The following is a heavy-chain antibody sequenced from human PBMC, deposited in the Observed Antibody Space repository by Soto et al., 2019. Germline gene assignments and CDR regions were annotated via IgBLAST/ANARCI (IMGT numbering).Heavy chain of an antibody. CDR3: ARNMDYYYGPGSGNGHGF. Sequence: QVQLVQSGAEVKEPGDSVRVSCEASGYTFTAYYIHWVRQAPGQGLEWMGWINPKIGDTTYAQDFQGRVSRTRDMSISTVYMELSRLTSDDTAIYYCARNMDYYYGPGSGNGHGFWGQGTTVTVFS. V-gene: IGHV1-2*02. J-gene: IGHJ6*02. CDR2: INPKIGDT. CDR1: GYTFTAYY. D-gene: IGHD3-10*01.